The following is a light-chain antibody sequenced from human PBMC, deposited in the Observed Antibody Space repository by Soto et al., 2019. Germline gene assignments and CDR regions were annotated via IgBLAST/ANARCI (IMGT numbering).Light chain of an antibody. CDR3: QQYESLLWT. Sequence: VVLTQSPGTLSLSPGARATLSCRASETISSSHLAWYQQTPGQAPRLLLYRSSTRATGIPDRFSGSGSGTDFTLTISRLEPADAAVYYCQQYESLLWTFGQGTKLEIK. V-gene: IGKV3-20*01. J-gene: IGKJ1*01. CDR2: RSS. CDR1: ETISSSH.